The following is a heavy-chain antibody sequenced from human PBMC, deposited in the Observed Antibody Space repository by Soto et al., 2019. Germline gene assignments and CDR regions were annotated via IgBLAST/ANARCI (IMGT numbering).Heavy chain of an antibody. CDR3: AKDLGIAAEVPPY. CDR1: GFTFSSYG. CDR2: ISYDGSNK. D-gene: IGHD6-13*01. V-gene: IGHV3-30*18. Sequence: QVQLVESGGGVVQPGRSLRLSCAASGFTFSSYGMHWVRQAPGKGLEWVAVISYDGSNKYYADSVKGRFTISRDNSKNTLYLQMNSLRAEDTAVYYCAKDLGIAAEVPPYWGQGTLVTVSS. J-gene: IGHJ4*02.